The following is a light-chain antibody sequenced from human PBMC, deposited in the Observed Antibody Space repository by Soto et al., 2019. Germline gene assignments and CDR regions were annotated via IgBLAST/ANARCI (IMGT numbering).Light chain of an antibody. J-gene: IGKJ4*01. Sequence: EIVLTQFPGTLSLSPGERATLSCRASQSVTSSYLAWYQQKPGQAPRLLIYGASSGATGIPDRFSGSGSGTDFTLTIDRLEPEDFAVYYCQQYGSSPRLTFGGGTKVDIK. CDR3: QQYGSSPRLT. CDR2: GAS. CDR1: QSVTSSY. V-gene: IGKV3-20*01.